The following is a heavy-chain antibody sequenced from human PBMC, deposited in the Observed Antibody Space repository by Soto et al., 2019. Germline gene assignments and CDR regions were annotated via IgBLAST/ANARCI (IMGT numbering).Heavy chain of an antibody. Sequence: SQTLSLTCAISGDSVSSNIAAWNWIRQSPSIGLEWLGRTYYRSKWYNDYAVSVESRITINPDPSKNQFSLQLNSVTPEDTAIYYCARGLNYYDSGSPSYGMDFWGQGTTVTVSS. V-gene: IGHV6-1*01. D-gene: IGHD3-10*01. CDR1: GDSVSSNIAA. J-gene: IGHJ6*02. CDR3: ARGLNYYDSGSPSYGMDF. CDR2: TYYRSKWYN.